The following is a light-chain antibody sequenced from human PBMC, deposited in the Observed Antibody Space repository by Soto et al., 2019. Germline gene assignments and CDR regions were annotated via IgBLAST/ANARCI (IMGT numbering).Light chain of an antibody. CDR1: SSDVGGYNY. J-gene: IGLJ2*01. V-gene: IGLV2-14*01. CDR2: EVS. Sequence: QSVLTQPASVSGSPGQSITISCTGTSSDVGGYNYVSWYQQYPGKVPKLMIYEVSNRPSGVSNRFSGSKSGNTASLTISGLQAEDEADYYCSSYTSSSVVFGGGTKVTVL. CDR3: SSYTSSSVV.